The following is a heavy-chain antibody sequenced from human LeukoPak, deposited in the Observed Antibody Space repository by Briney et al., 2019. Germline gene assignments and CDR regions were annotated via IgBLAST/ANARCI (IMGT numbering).Heavy chain of an antibody. V-gene: IGHV4-4*02. J-gene: IGHJ4*02. CDR3: ARWVTYSSTWFIFDY. D-gene: IGHD6-13*01. CDR1: GGSISSSNW. CDR2: IYHSGST. Sequence: SETLSLTCAVSGGSISSSNWWSWVRQPPGKGLEWIGEIYHSGSTNYNPSLKSRVTISVDKSKNQFSLKVSSVTAADTAVYYCARWVTYSSTWFIFDYWGQGTLVTVTS.